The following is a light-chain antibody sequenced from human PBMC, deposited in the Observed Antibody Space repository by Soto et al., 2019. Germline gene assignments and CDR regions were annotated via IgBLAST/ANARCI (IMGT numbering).Light chain of an antibody. V-gene: IGKV3-20*01. J-gene: IGKJ2*01. CDR2: GAS. CDR1: QSVSSSY. CDR3: QQYGTSLYT. Sequence: EIVLTQSPGTLSLSPGERATLSCRASQSVSSSYLAWYQQKPGPAPRLLIYGASSRAPGIPDRFSGSGSGTDFTLTISRREAEDVAVYYCQQYGTSLYTFGEGTKLE.